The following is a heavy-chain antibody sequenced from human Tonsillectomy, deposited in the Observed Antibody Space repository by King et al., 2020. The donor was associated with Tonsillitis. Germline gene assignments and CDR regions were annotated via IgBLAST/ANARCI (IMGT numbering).Heavy chain of an antibody. Sequence: QVQLQQWGAGLLKPSETLSLTCAVYGGSFSGYYWSWIRQPPGKGLEWIGEINHSGSTNYNPSLKSRVTISVDTSKNQFSLKLSSVTAGDTAVYYCARGGVADLAYWGQGTLVTVSS. D-gene: IGHD3-16*01. CDR2: INHSGST. CDR3: ARGGVADLAY. V-gene: IGHV4-34*01. J-gene: IGHJ4*02. CDR1: GGSFSGYY.